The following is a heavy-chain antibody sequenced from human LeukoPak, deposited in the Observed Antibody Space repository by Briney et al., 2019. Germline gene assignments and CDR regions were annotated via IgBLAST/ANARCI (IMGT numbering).Heavy chain of an antibody. CDR3: ATGPRNDP. D-gene: IGHD1-14*01. CDR1: GRPFTKWE. J-gene: IGHJ5*02. Sequence: EASVKVSCKTSGRPFTKWEINWVRQAAGQGLEWLGWVHPDNGNTYYAQRFRGRVTMSRDTSTTTAYMELSGLRSNDTAVYFCATGPRNDPWGQGTLVTVSS. V-gene: IGHV1-8*01. CDR2: VHPDNGNT.